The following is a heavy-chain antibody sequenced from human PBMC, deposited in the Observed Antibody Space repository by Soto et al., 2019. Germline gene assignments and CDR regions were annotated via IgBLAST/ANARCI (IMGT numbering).Heavy chain of an antibody. D-gene: IGHD2-21*02. V-gene: IGHV3-21*01. Sequence: GGSLRLSCAASGFASNSHTMNWVRQAPGKGLEWVSSISSSNSYIYSADSVKGRFTISRDNSKNSLYLQMNSLRAEDTAVYYCARDLGVVTTSGYLDMWGQGTMVTVSS. J-gene: IGHJ3*02. CDR2: ISSSNSYI. CDR1: GFASNSHT. CDR3: ARDLGVVTTSGYLDM.